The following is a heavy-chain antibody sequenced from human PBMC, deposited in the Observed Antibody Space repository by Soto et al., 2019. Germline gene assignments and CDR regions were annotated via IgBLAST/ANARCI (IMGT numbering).Heavy chain of an antibody. V-gene: IGHV4-39*01. CDR2: IYESGST. Sequence: QLQLQESGPGLVKPSETLSLTCTVSGGSISSSSYYWGWIRQPPGRGLEWIGSIYESGSTYYNPSLRSRVTISVDTSKNQFSLKLSSVTAADTALYYCARHDYGDYEFDCWGQGTLVTVSS. J-gene: IGHJ4*02. D-gene: IGHD4-17*01. CDR1: GGSISSSSYY. CDR3: ARHDYGDYEFDC.